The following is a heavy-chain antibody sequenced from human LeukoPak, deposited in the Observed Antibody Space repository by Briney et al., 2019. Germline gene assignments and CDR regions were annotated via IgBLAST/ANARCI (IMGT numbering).Heavy chain of an antibody. D-gene: IGHD3-9*01. CDR2: ISGSGGST. CDR1: GFTFSSYA. CDR3: AKVLRYFDWSQPFDY. J-gene: IGHJ4*02. Sequence: GGSLRLSCAAPGFTFSSYAMSWVRQAPGKGLEWVSAISGSGGSTYYADSVKGRFTISRDNSKNTLYLQMNSLRAEDTAVYYCAKVLRYFDWSQPFDYWGQGTLVTVSS. V-gene: IGHV3-23*01.